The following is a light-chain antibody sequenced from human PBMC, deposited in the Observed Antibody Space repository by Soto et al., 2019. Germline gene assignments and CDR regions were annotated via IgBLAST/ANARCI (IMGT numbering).Light chain of an antibody. CDR2: AAS. J-gene: IGKJ1*01. Sequence: EIVLTQSPGTLSLSPGERATLSCRPSQSVSSTYLDWYQQKPGQAPRRLIYAASSRATGIPDRFSGGASAKDFTLTISRLEPEDFAVYYCRHYINSQWTFGQGTKVEIK. CDR3: RHYINSQWT. CDR1: QSVSSTY. V-gene: IGKV3-20*01.